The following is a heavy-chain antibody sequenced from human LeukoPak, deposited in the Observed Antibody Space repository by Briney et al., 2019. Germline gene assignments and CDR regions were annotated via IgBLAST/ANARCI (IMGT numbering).Heavy chain of an antibody. Sequence: ASVKVSCKVSGYTLTELSMHWVRQAPGKGLEWMGGFDPEDGETIYAQKFQGRVTMTEDTSTDTAYMELSSLRSEDTAVYYCETEITREDSFDIWAKGTMVTVSS. V-gene: IGHV1-24*01. CDR2: FDPEDGET. J-gene: IGHJ3*02. CDR1: GYTLTELS. CDR3: ETEITREDSFDI. D-gene: IGHD5-24*01.